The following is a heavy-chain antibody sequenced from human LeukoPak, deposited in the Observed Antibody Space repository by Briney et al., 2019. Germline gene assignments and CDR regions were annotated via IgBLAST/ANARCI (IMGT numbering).Heavy chain of an antibody. V-gene: IGHV4-59*01. CDR1: GDSLNSYY. CDR2: IYYSGST. J-gene: IGHJ4*02. D-gene: IGHD5-18*01. CDR3: TKGRIQLGY. Sequence: SETLSLTCTVSGDSLNSYYWSWIRQPPGKGLEWIGYIYYSGSTNYNPSLKSRVTISVDTSKNQSSLKLTSVTAADTAVYYCTKGRIQLGYWGQGTLITVSS.